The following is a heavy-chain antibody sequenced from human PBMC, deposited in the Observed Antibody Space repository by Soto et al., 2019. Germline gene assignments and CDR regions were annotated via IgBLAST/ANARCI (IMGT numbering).Heavy chain of an antibody. J-gene: IGHJ5*02. CDR1: GYTFPTYG. CDR2: ISPYSGDT. CDR3: ARDPGGATGFDP. V-gene: IGHV1-18*01. Sequence: QVRLVQSGAEVKKPGASVKVSCKASGYTFPTYGTSWVRQAPGQGLEWMGWISPYSGDTNYLQKFQGRVTMTTDTSASTAYMELRSLRADDTAVYYCARDPGGATGFDPWGQGTLVTVSS. D-gene: IGHD1-1*01.